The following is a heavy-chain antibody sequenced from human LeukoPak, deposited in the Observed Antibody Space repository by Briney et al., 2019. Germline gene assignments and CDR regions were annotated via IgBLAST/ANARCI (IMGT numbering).Heavy chain of an antibody. CDR2: IYYSGST. V-gene: IGHV4-38-2*02. J-gene: IGHJ4*02. CDR1: GYSLSSGYY. D-gene: IGHD6-13*01. CDR3: ARDAAKAQLAYFDY. Sequence: SETLSLTCTVSGYSLSSGYYWGWIRQPPGKGLEWIGSIYYSGSTYYSPSLKSRVTISVDTSKNQFSLKLSSVTAADTAVYYCARDAAKAQLAYFDYWGQGTLVTVSS.